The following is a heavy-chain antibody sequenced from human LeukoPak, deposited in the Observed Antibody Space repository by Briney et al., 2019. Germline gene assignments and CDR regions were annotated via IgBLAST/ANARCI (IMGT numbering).Heavy chain of an antibody. CDR2: IIPIFGTA. CDR3: ARGKVPATATNFDY. Sequence: SVKVSCKASGGTFSSYAISWVRQAPGQGLEWMGGIIPIFGTANYAQKFQGRVTITADESTSTAYMKLSSLRSEDTAVYYCARGKVPATATNFDYWGQGTLVTVSS. CDR1: GGTFSSYA. V-gene: IGHV1-69*13. D-gene: IGHD2-2*01. J-gene: IGHJ4*02.